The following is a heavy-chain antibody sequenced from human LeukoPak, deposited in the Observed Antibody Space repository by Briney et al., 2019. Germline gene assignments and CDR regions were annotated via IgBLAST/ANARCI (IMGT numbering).Heavy chain of an antibody. Sequence: GGSLRLSRSASGFTFGSYWMSWVRQAPGKGLEWVANIKEDGSEKYYVDSVKGRFTISRDNAKNSLYLQMNSLRAEDAAVYYCARDNCFGRWGQGTLVTVSS. CDR1: GFTFGSYW. CDR2: IKEDGSEK. CDR3: ARDNCFGR. J-gene: IGHJ4*02. D-gene: IGHD2-21*01. V-gene: IGHV3-7*04.